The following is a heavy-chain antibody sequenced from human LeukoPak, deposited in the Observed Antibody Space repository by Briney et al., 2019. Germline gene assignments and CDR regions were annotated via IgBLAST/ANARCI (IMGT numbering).Heavy chain of an antibody. J-gene: IGHJ4*02. Sequence: SETLSLTCTVSGGSISSGGYYWSWIRQHPGKGLEWIGYIYYSGSTYYNPSLKSRVTISVDTSKNQFPLKLSSVTAADTAVYYCARVNYWLLDYWGQGTLVTVSS. CDR3: ARVNYWLLDY. CDR2: IYYSGST. D-gene: IGHD1-7*01. CDR1: GGSISSGGYY. V-gene: IGHV4-31*03.